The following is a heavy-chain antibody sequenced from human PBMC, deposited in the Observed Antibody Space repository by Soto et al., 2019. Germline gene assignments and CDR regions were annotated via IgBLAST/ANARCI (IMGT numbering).Heavy chain of an antibody. J-gene: IGHJ3*02. V-gene: IGHV3-53*04. Sequence: GGSLRLSCAASGFTVSSNYMSWVRQAPGKGLEWVSVIYSGGSTYYADSVKGRFTISRHNSKNTRYLQMNSLRAEDTAVYYCARDSGSGYDFFAFDIWGQGTMVTVSS. CDR3: ARDSGSGYDFFAFDI. CDR1: GFTVSSNY. D-gene: IGHD5-12*01. CDR2: IYSGGST.